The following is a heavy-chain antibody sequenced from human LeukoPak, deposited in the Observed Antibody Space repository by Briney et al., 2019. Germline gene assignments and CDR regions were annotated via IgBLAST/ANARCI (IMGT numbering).Heavy chain of an antibody. V-gene: IGHV4-39*01. CDR3: ASLSSSWYSPFDY. CDR2: IYYTGGT. Sequence: SETLSLTCSVSGGSLTTSSYYWGWIRQPPEKGLEWIRSIYYTGGTYYSPSLKSRVTISVDTSKNQFSLKLSSVTAADTAVYYCASLSSSWYSPFDYWGQGTLVTVSS. J-gene: IGHJ4*02. CDR1: GGSLTTSSYY. D-gene: IGHD6-13*01.